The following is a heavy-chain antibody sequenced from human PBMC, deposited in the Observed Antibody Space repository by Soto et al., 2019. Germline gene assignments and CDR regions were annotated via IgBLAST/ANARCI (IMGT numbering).Heavy chain of an antibody. CDR3: AKARHSTSWYGLEADF. D-gene: IGHD6-13*01. CDR2: ISYGGDNK. J-gene: IGHJ4*02. Sequence: QVQLVESGGGVVQPGRSLRLSCAASGFIFSDYAMHWVRQAPGKGLEWVAVISYGGDNKYYADSVRGRFAISRDNLKNTLDLQMNSLNTEDTAVYHCAKARHSTSWYGLEADFWGQETLVTVSS. V-gene: IGHV3-30*09. CDR1: GFIFSDYA.